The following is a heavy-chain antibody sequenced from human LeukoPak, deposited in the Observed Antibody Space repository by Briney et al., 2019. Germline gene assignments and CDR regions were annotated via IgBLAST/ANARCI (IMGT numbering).Heavy chain of an antibody. V-gene: IGHV3-21*01. CDR1: GFTFSDYR. J-gene: IGHJ3*02. CDR3: ARVDCATTSCPRHDAFDI. CDR2: ISGLSNYI. D-gene: IGHD2-2*01. Sequence: GGSLRLSCTASGFTFSDYRMNWVRQAPGKGLEWVSSISGLSNYIYYADSVKGRFTISRDNAKNSLSLQMNSLRAEDTAVYYCARVDCATTSCPRHDAFDIWGQGTMVTVSS.